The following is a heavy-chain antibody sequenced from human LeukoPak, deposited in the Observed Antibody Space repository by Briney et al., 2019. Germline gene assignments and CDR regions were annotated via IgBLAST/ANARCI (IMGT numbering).Heavy chain of an antibody. CDR2: INRSGST. Sequence: SETLSLTCAVYGGSFSGYYWSWIRQPPGKGLEWIGEINRSGSTNYNPSLKSRVTISVDTSKKQFPLKLSSVTAADTAAYYCVTYYFDSSGPKKNYWGQGTLVTVSS. J-gene: IGHJ4*02. D-gene: IGHD3-22*01. CDR1: GGSFSGYY. V-gene: IGHV4-34*01. CDR3: VTYYFDSSGPKKNY.